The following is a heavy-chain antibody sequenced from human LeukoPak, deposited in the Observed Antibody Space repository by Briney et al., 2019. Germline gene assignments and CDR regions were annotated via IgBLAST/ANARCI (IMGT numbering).Heavy chain of an antibody. CDR2: INHSGST. J-gene: IGHJ2*01. CDR3: VRSGGYCGSTTCHVEYFDL. Sequence: SETLSLTCAVYGGSFSGYYWSWIRQPPGKGLEWIGEINHSGSTNYNPSLKSRVTISVDTSKNQFSLKLSSVTAADTAVYYCVRSGGYCGSTTCHVEYFDLWGRGTLVTVSS. CDR1: GGSFSGYY. V-gene: IGHV4-34*01. D-gene: IGHD2-2*01.